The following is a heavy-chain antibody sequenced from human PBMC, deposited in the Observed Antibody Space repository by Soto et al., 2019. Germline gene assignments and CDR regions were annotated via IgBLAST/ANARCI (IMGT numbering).Heavy chain of an antibody. V-gene: IGHV3-23*01. CDR2: ISGSGGST. D-gene: IGHD4-17*01. Sequence: VGSLRLSCAASGFTFSSYAMSWVRQAPGKGLEWVPAISGSGGSTYYADSVKGRFTISRDNSKNTLYLQMNSLRAEDTAVYYCAKSLGDYVLDYWGQGTLVTVSS. CDR1: GFTFSSYA. CDR3: AKSLGDYVLDY. J-gene: IGHJ4*02.